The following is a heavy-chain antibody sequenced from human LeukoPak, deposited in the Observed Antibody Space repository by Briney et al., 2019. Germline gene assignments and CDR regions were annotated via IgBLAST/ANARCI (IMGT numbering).Heavy chain of an antibody. D-gene: IGHD3-16*01. V-gene: IGHV3-23*01. CDR1: GFTFSSYA. Sequence: GGSLRLSCAASGFTFSSYAMSWVRQAPGKGLEWVSAISGSGGSTYYADSVKGRFTISRDNAQNSLYLQMNSLRAEDTAVYYCARVKVGGEYCFDFWGQGTLVTVSS. CDR2: ISGSGGST. J-gene: IGHJ4*02. CDR3: ARVKVGGEYCFDF.